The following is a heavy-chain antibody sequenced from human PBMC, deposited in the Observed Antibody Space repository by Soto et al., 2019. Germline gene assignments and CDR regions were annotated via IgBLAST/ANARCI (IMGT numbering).Heavy chain of an antibody. CDR3: ATDADRSYRPPYDY. Sequence: EVLLLESGGDLVQPGGSLRLSCAASAFTFSTSVVAWVRRPPGKGLEWISSIGPTRMNTFSAYAASVKGRFTISRDNSTSSLYLQINSPSVGDTAVYYRATDADRSYRPPYDYWGQGTLVTVSS. V-gene: IGHV3-23*01. CDR2: IGPTRMNT. D-gene: IGHD3-16*02. J-gene: IGHJ4*02. CDR1: AFTFSTSV.